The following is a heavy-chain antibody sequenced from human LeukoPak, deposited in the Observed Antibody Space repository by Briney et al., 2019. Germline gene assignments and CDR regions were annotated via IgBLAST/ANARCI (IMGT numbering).Heavy chain of an antibody. D-gene: IGHD1-1*01. Sequence: QTGGSLRLSCAASGFTFSSYWMSWVRQAPGKGLEWVANIKQDGSEKYYVDSVKGRFTISRDNAKNSLYLQMNSLRAEDTAVYYCARGTSYGENWNDGAPIDYWGQGTLVTVSS. CDR3: ARGTSYGENWNDGAPIDY. CDR1: GFTFSSYW. CDR2: IKQDGSEK. V-gene: IGHV3-7*01. J-gene: IGHJ4*02.